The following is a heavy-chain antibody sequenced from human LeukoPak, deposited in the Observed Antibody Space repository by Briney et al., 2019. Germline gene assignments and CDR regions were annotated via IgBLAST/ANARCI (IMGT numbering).Heavy chain of an antibody. J-gene: IGHJ3*02. CDR2: ISASGDVT. V-gene: IGHV3-23*01. Sequence: GGSLRLSCAASRFPFSTYPMGWVRQAPGKGLEWVSGISASGDVTFHADPVKGRFTISRDNSKNTLYLQMTSLRAEDTAEYYCAKSLFTSATGTGRAFHIWGQGTMVTVSS. CDR1: RFPFSTYP. CDR3: AKSLFTSATGTGRAFHI. D-gene: IGHD1/OR15-1a*01.